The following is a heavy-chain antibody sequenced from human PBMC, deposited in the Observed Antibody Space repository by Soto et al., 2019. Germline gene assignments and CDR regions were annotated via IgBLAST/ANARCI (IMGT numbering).Heavy chain of an antibody. V-gene: IGHV4-59*08. Sequence: SETLSLTCTVSGGSINSYDWSWIRQPPGKGLEWIGYIYYSGSTNYNPSLKSRITISADTSKNQFSLKLSSVTAADTAVYYCARHISSGTNIAAIRSFDPWGQGTLVTVPQ. CDR2: IYYSGST. J-gene: IGHJ5*02. D-gene: IGHD1-7*01. CDR3: ARHISSGTNIAAIRSFDP. CDR1: GGSINSYD.